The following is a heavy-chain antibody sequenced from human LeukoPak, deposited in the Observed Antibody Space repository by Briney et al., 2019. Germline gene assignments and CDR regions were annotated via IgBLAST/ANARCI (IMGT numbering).Heavy chain of an antibody. V-gene: IGHV4-34*01. Sequence: SETLSLTCAVYGGSFSGNYWSWIRLPPGKDLEWIGEINHSGSTNYNPSLKSRVTISVDTSKNQFSLKLSSVTAADTAVYYCYYMDVWGKGTTVTVSS. CDR3: YYMDV. J-gene: IGHJ6*03. CDR2: INHSGST. CDR1: GGSFSGNY.